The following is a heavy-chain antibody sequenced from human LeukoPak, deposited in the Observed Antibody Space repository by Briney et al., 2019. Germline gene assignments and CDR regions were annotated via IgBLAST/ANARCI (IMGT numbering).Heavy chain of an antibody. CDR3: ARHFRIAAAGTAFDY. V-gene: IGHV4-59*08. CDR2: IYYSGST. CDR1: GFTFSSYA. Sequence: PGGSLRLSCAASGFTFSSYAMHWVRQPPGKGLEWIGYIYYSGSTNYNPSLKSRVTISVDTSKNQFSLKLSSVTAADTAVYYCARHFRIAAAGTAFDYWGQGTLVTVSS. D-gene: IGHD6-13*01. J-gene: IGHJ4*02.